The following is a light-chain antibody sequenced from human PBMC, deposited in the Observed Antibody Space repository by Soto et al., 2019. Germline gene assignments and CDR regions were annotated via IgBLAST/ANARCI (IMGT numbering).Light chain of an antibody. CDR2: DAT. V-gene: IGKV3D-20*01. CDR1: QRVSNNF. Sequence: VVLTQFPATLSLSPGETATLSCGASQRVSNNFLGWYQQKPGLPPRLLIYDATSKANGIPERFSGRGSGTHFTLTISRLEPEDFAVYYCQQYGSTPWTFGRGTKVEMK. J-gene: IGKJ1*01. CDR3: QQYGSTPWT.